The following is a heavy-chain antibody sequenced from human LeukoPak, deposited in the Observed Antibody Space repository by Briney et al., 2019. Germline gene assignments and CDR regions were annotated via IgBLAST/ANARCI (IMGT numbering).Heavy chain of an antibody. J-gene: IGHJ4*02. Sequence: GGSLRLSCAASGFTFSSYSLNWVRQAPGKGLEWVSYITSSSSSSIYYADSVKGRFTISRDNAKNSLYSQMNSLRAEDTAMYYCARDYCSGGRCYSVDYWGQGTLVTVSS. CDR2: ITSSSSSSI. CDR1: GFTFSSYS. CDR3: ARDYCSGGRCYSVDY. V-gene: IGHV3-48*04. D-gene: IGHD2-15*01.